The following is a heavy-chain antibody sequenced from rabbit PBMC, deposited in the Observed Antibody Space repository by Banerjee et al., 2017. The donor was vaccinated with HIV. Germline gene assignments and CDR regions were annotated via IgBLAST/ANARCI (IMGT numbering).Heavy chain of an antibody. Sequence: QEQLVESGGGLVQPGGSLTLTCTASGFSFSVSYWICWVRQAPGKGLEWIACIYTTSGSTTYASWAKGRFIISKTSSTTVTLQMTSLTAADTATYFCARGPAGYGAYGYAYFNLWGQGPLVTFS. V-gene: IGHV1S45*01. CDR1: GFSFSVSYW. D-gene: IGHD6-1*01. J-gene: IGHJ4*01. CDR2: IYTTSGST. CDR3: ARGPAGYGAYGYAYFNL.